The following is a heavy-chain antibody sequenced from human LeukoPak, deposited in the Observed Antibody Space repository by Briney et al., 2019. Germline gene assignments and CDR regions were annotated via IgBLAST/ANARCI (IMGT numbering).Heavy chain of an antibody. J-gene: IGHJ4*02. V-gene: IGHV1-24*01. D-gene: IGHD5-24*01. CDR2: FDPEDGET. Sequence: ASVKVSCKVSGYTLTELSMHWVRQAPGKGLEWMGGFDPEDGETIYAQKFQGRVTMTEDTSTDTAYMELSSLRSEDTAVYYCASVEMATITVDYWGQGTLVTVSS. CDR1: GYTLTELS. CDR3: ASVEMATITVDY.